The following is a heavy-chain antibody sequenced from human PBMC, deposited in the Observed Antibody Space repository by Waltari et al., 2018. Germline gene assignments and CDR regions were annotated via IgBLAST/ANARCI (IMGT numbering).Heavy chain of an antibody. D-gene: IGHD1-26*01. J-gene: IGHJ4*02. CDR3: AGLIMGDTHVAY. CDR1: NDSVKRSRYY. V-gene: IGHV4-39*01. Sequence: QVQLKESGPGLVKPSETLSLTCIVSNDSVKRSRYYWAWIRQPPGKGLEWIGTIYYSGFTYYNPSLNSRATISVDASKNQFSLNLNSVTASDSTLYYCAGLIMGDTHVAYWGQGSLVTVSS. CDR2: IYYSGFT.